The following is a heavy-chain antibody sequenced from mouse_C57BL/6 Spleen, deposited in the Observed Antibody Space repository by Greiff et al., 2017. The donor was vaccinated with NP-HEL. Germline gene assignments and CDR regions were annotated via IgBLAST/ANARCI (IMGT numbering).Heavy chain of an antibody. D-gene: IGHD1-1*01. J-gene: IGHJ2*01. Sequence: VHLVESGGGLVQPGGSLSLSCAASGFTFTDYYMSWVRQPPGKALEWLGFIRNKANGYTTEYSASVKGRFTISRDNSQSILYLQMNALRAEDSATYYCARLYYYGSSYFDYWGQGTTLTVSS. CDR2: IRNKANGYTT. CDR3: ARLYYYGSSYFDY. CDR1: GFTFTDYY. V-gene: IGHV7-3*01.